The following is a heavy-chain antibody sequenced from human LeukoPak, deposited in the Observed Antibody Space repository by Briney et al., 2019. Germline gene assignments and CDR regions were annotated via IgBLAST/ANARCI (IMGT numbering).Heavy chain of an antibody. D-gene: IGHD5-18*01. CDR2: MNPNSGNT. J-gene: IGHJ4*02. CDR3: ASVTSGYSYGYSFDY. CDR1: AYTFTSYD. V-gene: IGHV1-8*01. Sequence: ASVTVSFTASAYTFTSYDINWVRQATGQGLEWMGWMNPNSGNTGYAQKFQGRVTMTRNTSISTAYMELSSLRSEDTAVYYCASVTSGYSYGYSFDYWGQGTLVTVSS.